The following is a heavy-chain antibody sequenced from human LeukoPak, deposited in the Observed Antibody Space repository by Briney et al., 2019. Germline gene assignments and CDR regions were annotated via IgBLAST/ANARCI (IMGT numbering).Heavy chain of an antibody. J-gene: IGHJ1*01. V-gene: IGHV1-69*06. CDR2: IIPIFGTA. CDR3: ARGERLLWFGEFESRQYFQH. Sequence: ASVKVSCKASGGTFSSYAISWVRQAPGQGLEWMGGIIPIFGTANYARKFQGRVTITADKSTSTAYMELSSLRSEDTAVYYCARGERLLWFGEFESRQYFQHWGQGTLVTVSS. D-gene: IGHD3-10*01. CDR1: GGTFSSYA.